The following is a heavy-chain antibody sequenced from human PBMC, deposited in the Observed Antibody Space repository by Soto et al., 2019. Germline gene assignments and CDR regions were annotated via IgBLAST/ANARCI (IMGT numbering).Heavy chain of an antibody. V-gene: IGHV1-18*01. CDR3: ASSYSNYALIDYYYYGMDV. D-gene: IGHD4-4*01. CDR1: GYTFTSYG. J-gene: IGHJ6*02. Sequence: ASVKVSCKASGYTFTSYGISWVRQAPGQGLEWMGWISAYNGNTNYAQKLQGRVTMTRDTSASTAYMELSSLRSEDTAVYYCASSYSNYALIDYYYYGMDVWGQGTTVTVSS. CDR2: ISAYNGNT.